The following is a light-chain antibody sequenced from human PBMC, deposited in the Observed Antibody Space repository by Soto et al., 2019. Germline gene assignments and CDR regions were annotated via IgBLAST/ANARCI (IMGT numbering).Light chain of an antibody. Sequence: QSVLTQPPSVSSSRGQRVSISCSGSSSNIGNNYVSWYQQLPGAAPKLLIYDNNKRPSGIPDRFSGSKSGTSATVVITGLQTGDEADYYCGTWDSSLTAFVFGTGTKVTV. CDR3: GTWDSSLTAFV. CDR1: SSNIGNNY. V-gene: IGLV1-51*01. J-gene: IGLJ1*01. CDR2: DNN.